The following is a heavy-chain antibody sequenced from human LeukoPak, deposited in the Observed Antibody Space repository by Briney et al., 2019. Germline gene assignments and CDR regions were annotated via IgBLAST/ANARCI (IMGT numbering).Heavy chain of an antibody. D-gene: IGHD6-13*01. V-gene: IGHV3-21*01. CDR3: ARVTGLQLVQGLDY. CDR1: GFTFSSYS. Sequence: GGSLRLSCAASGFTFSSYSMNWVRQAPGKGLEWVASISSSSSSIYYADSVKGRFTISRDNAKNSLYLQMNSLRAEDTAVYYCARVTGLQLVQGLDYWGQGTLVTVSS. CDR2: ISSSSSSI. J-gene: IGHJ4*02.